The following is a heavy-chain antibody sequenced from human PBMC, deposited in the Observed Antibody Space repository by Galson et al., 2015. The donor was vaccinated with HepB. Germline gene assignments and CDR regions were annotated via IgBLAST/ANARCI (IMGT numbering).Heavy chain of an antibody. CDR1: GGTFSSYT. CDR2: LIPILGIA. V-gene: IGHV1-69*04. Sequence: SVKVSCKASGGTFSSYTISWVRQAPGQGLEWMGRLIPILGIANSAQKFQVRVTITADKSTSTAYMELSSLRSEDTAVYYCARDRYSSSWYVSHYYYYGMDVWGQGTTVTVSS. D-gene: IGHD6-13*01. J-gene: IGHJ6*02. CDR3: ARDRYSSSWYVSHYYYYGMDV.